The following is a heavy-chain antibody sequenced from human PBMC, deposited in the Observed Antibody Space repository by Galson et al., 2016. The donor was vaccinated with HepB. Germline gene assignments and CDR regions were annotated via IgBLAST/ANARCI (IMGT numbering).Heavy chain of an antibody. CDR1: GFTFSSYG. J-gene: IGHJ6*02. CDR3: ARPHVAMVTGYYYGMDV. D-gene: IGHD5-18*01. V-gene: IGHV3-33*01. Sequence: SLRLSCAAFGFTFSSYGMHWVRQAPGKGLEWVAFIWYDGSNKYYADSVKGRFTISRDTSKNTLHLQMHSLRAEDTAVYYCARPHVAMVTGYYYGMDVWGQGTTVTVSS. CDR2: IWYDGSNK.